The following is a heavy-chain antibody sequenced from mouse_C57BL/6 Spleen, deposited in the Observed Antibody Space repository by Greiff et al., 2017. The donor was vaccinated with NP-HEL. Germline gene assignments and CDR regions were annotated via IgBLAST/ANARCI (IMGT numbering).Heavy chain of an antibody. J-gene: IGHJ2*01. CDR1: GYTFPSYW. CDR2: IYPGSGST. Sequence: QVQLQQPGAELVKPGASVKMSCKASGYTFPSYWITWVKQRPGQGLEWIGDIYPGSGSTNYNEKFKSKATLTVATSSSTAYMQLSSLTSEDSAVYYCARGEGRNFDYWGQGTTLTVSS. CDR3: ARGEGRNFDY. V-gene: IGHV1-55*01.